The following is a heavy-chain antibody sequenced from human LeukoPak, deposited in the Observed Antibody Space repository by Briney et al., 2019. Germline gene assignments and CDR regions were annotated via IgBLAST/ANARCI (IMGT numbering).Heavy chain of an antibody. J-gene: IGHJ3*02. D-gene: IGHD1-26*01. Sequence: SETLSLTCIVSGGSISSSRDYWAWIRQPPGKGLEWIANIYYSGSTYYSPSLKSRVIISVDTSKNQFSLKLSSVTAADTAVYFCARAPLSGTYYTDAFDIWGQGTMVTVSS. V-gene: IGHV4-39*07. CDR3: ARAPLSGTYYTDAFDI. CDR1: GGSISSSRDY. CDR2: IYYSGST.